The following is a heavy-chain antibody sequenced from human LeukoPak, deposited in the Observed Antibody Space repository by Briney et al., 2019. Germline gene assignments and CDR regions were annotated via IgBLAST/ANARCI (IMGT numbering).Heavy chain of an antibody. J-gene: IGHJ4*02. D-gene: IGHD3-16*02. CDR3: AGGLYYDYVWGSYRYNGY. Sequence: PGRSLRLSCAASGFTFSSYAMHWVRQAPGKGLEWVAVISYDGSNKYYADSVKGRFTISRDNSKNTLYLQMNSLRAEDTAVYYCAGGLYYDYVWGSYRYNGYWGQGTLVTVSS. CDR1: GFTFSSYA. CDR2: ISYDGSNK. V-gene: IGHV3-30*01.